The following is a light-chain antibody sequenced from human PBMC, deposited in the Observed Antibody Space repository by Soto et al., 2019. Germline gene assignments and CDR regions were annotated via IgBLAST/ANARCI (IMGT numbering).Light chain of an antibody. CDR1: SSNVQSNT. CDR2: SND. J-gene: IGLJ1*01. Sequence: QSALTQPPSASGAPGQRVTISCSGSSSNVQSNTVNWYQQLPGTAPKLLIYSNDQRPSGVPDRFSGSKSGTSASLAISGLQSEDEADYYCASWDDSLFGHVFGTGTKVTVL. V-gene: IGLV1-44*01. CDR3: ASWDDSLFGHV.